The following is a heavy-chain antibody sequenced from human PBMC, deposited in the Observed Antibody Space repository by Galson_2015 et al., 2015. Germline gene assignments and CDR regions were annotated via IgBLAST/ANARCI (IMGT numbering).Heavy chain of an antibody. CDR1: GFTFSSYG. CDR3: AKDLYSSRGWFDP. Sequence: SLRLSCAASGFTFSSYGMHWVRQAPGKGLEWVAVISYDGSNKYYADSVKGRFTISRDNSKNTLYLQMNSLRAEDTAVYYCAKDLYSSRGWFDPWGQGTLVTVSS. D-gene: IGHD6-13*01. V-gene: IGHV3-30*18. CDR2: ISYDGSNK. J-gene: IGHJ5*02.